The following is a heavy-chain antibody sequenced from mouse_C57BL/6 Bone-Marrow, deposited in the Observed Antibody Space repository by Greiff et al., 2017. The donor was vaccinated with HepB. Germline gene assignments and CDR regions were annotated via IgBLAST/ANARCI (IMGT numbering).Heavy chain of an antibody. J-gene: IGHJ3*01. Sequence: VQLQQSGPELVKPGASVKISCKASGYSFTGYYMNWVKQSPEKSLEWIGEINPSTGGTTYNQKFKAKATLTVDKSSSTAYMQLKSLTSEDSAVYYCPRTHYYGSSYVAWFAYWGQGTRVTVSA. CDR1: GYSFTGYY. CDR2: INPSTGGT. V-gene: IGHV1-42*01. D-gene: IGHD1-1*01. CDR3: PRTHYYGSSYVAWFAY.